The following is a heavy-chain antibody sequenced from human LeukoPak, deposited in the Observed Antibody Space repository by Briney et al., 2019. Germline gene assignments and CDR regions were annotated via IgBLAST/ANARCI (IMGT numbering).Heavy chain of an antibody. CDR1: GFTFSSYG. D-gene: IGHD3-22*01. J-gene: IGHJ4*02. Sequence: GGSLRLSCAASGFTFSSYGMHWVRQAPGKGLEWVAVISYDGSNKYYADSVKGRFTISRDNSKNTLYLQMNSLRAEDTAVYYCAKVVYYYDSSGFLDYWGQGTLVTVSS. CDR3: AKVVYYYDSSGFLDY. V-gene: IGHV3-30*18. CDR2: ISYDGSNK.